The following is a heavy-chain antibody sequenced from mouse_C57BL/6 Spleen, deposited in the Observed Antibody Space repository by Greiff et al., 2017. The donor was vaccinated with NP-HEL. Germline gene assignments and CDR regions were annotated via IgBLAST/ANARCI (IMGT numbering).Heavy chain of an antibody. J-gene: IGHJ4*01. CDR3: ARHEEEDEPIYYGNYAYAMDY. CDR2: FYPGSGSI. V-gene: IGHV1-62-2*01. D-gene: IGHD2-1*01. CDR1: GYTFTEYT. Sequence: VQLQQSGAELVKPGASVKLSCKASGYTFTEYTIHWVKQRSGQGLEWIGWFYPGSGSIKYNEKFKDKATLTADKSSSTVYMELSRVTSEDSAVYFCARHEEEDEPIYYGNYAYAMDYWGQGTSVTVAS.